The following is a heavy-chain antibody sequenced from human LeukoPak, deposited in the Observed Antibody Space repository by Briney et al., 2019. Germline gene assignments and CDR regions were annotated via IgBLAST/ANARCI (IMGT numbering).Heavy chain of an antibody. V-gene: IGHV4-59*01. CDR1: GGSISSYY. Sequence: SETLSLTCTVSGGSISSYYWSWIRQPPGKGLEWIGYIYYSGSTNYNPSLKSRVTISVDTSKNQFSLKLSSVTAADTAVYYCARGGYCSGGSCRGRRWFDPWGQGTLVTASS. J-gene: IGHJ5*02. CDR2: IYYSGST. CDR3: ARGGYCSGGSCRGRRWFDP. D-gene: IGHD2-15*01.